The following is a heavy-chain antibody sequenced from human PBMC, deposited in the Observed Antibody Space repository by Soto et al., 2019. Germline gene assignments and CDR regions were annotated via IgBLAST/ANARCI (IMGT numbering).Heavy chain of an antibody. CDR2: ISYDGSNK. Sequence: QVQLLESGGGVVQPGRSLRLSCAASGFTFSSYGMHWVRQAPGKGLEWVAVISYDGSNKYYADSGKGLFTISRDNSKNVMDLQINSQRADNTAVYYCAKDRAYYDFWTGYFIDWGQGTLVIVFS. D-gene: IGHD3-3*01. V-gene: IGHV3-30*18. CDR3: AKDRAYYDFWTGYFID. J-gene: IGHJ4*02. CDR1: GFTFSSYG.